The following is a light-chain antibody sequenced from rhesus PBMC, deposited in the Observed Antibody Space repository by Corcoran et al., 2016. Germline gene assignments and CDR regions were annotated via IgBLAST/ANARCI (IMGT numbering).Light chain of an antibody. V-gene: IGKV1-28*01. CDR1: QGISSY. J-gene: IGKJ1*01. CDR3: LQHNSYPRT. Sequence: DIQMTQSPSSLSASVGDTVTITCRASQGISSYLNWFQQKPGKAPNLLIYEVSNLESGVPSRFSGSGSGTEFTPTISSLQPEDFAAYYCLQHNSYPRTFGQGTKVEIK. CDR2: EVS.